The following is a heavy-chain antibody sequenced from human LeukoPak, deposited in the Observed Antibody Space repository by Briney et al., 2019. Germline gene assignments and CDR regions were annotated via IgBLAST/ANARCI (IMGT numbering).Heavy chain of an antibody. D-gene: IGHD5-18*01. J-gene: IGHJ3*02. CDR2: IYTSGST. Sequence: SETLSLTCTVSGGSISSGSCYWSWIRQPAGKGLEWIGRIYTSGSTNYNPSLKSRVTISVDTSKNQFSLKLSSVTAADTAVYYCARVSMDTARAFDIWGQGTMVTVSS. CDR1: GGSISSGSCY. CDR3: ARVSMDTARAFDI. V-gene: IGHV4-61*02.